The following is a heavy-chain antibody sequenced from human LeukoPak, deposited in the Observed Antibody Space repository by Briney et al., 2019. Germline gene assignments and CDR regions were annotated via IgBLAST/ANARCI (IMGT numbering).Heavy chain of an antibody. CDR3: AKDPYDSSGYYDNWFDP. Sequence: GGSLRLSCAASGFTFSSYAMSWVRQAPGKGLEWVSAISGSGGSTYYADSVKGRFTISRDNSKNTLYLQMNSLRAEDTAVYYCAKDPYDSSGYYDNWFDPWGQGTLVTVSS. D-gene: IGHD3-22*01. CDR1: GFTFSSYA. J-gene: IGHJ5*02. V-gene: IGHV3-23*01. CDR2: ISGSGGST.